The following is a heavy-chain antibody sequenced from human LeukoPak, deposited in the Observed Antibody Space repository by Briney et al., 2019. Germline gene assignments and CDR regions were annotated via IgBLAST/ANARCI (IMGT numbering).Heavy chain of an antibody. Sequence: SVKVSCKATGGTFSSYAISWVRQAPGQGLEWMGRIIPILGIANYAQKFQGRVTITADKSTSTAYMELSSLRSEDTAVYYCATYSSSWYGPGDAFDIWGQGTMVTVSS. CDR3: ATYSSSWYGPGDAFDI. J-gene: IGHJ3*02. CDR1: GGTFSSYA. CDR2: IIPILGIA. V-gene: IGHV1-69*04. D-gene: IGHD6-13*01.